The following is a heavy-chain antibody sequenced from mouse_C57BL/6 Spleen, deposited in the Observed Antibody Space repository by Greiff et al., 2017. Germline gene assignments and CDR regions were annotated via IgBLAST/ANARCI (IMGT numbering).Heavy chain of an antibody. CDR1: GYTFTDYY. V-gene: IGHV1-19*01. Sequence: EVQLQQSGPVLVKPGASVKMSCKASGYTFTDYYMNWVKQSHGKSLEWIGVINPYNGGTSYNQKFKGKATLTVDKSSSTAYMDLNSLTSEDSAVYYCARYTTEGYFDVWGTGTTVTVSS. J-gene: IGHJ1*03. D-gene: IGHD1-1*01. CDR3: ARYTTEGYFDV. CDR2: INPYNGGT.